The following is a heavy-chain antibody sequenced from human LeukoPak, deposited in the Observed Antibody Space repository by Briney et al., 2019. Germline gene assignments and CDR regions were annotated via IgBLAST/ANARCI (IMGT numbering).Heavy chain of an antibody. CDR1: GGSISSGDYY. V-gene: IGHV4-30-4*01. D-gene: IGHD4-23*01. J-gene: IGHJ4*02. Sequence: PSETLSLTCTVSGGSISSGDYYWSWIRQPPGKGLEWIGYIYYSGSTYYNPSLKSRVTISVDTSKNQFSLKLSSVTAADTAVYYCARDANYGGHGYWGQGTLVTVSS. CDR3: ARDANYGGHGY. CDR2: IYYSGST.